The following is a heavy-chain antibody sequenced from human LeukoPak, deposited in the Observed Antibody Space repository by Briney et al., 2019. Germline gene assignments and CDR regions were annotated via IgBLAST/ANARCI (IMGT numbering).Heavy chain of an antibody. D-gene: IGHD7-27*01. CDR3: AHDSSGDGAFDI. CDR1: GFSLSTSGVG. J-gene: IGHJ3*02. V-gene: IGHV2-5*01. CDR2: IYWNDDK. Sequence: SGPTLLKPPQPLTLTCTFSGFSLSTSGVGVGWIRQPPGKALEWLALIYWNDDKRYSPSLKSRLTITKDTSKNQVVLTMTNMDPVDTATYYCAHDSSGDGAFDIWGQGTMVTVSS.